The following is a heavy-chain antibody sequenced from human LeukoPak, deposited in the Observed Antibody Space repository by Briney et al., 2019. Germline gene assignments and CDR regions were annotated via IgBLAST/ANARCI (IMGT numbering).Heavy chain of an antibody. Sequence: GGSLRLSCAASGFTFSSYTLTWVRQAPGKGLEWVSSISDTSSKMFYADSVKGRFTISRDNAKNSLYLQMNSLRAEDTAVYYCAGAYGDYDYWGQGTLVTVSS. CDR2: ISDTSSKM. D-gene: IGHD4-17*01. CDR3: AGAYGDYDY. CDR1: GFTFSSYT. V-gene: IGHV3-21*01. J-gene: IGHJ4*02.